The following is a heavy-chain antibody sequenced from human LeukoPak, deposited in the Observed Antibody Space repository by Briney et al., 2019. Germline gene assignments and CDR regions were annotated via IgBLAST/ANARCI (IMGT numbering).Heavy chain of an antibody. J-gene: IGHJ3*02. CDR2: IIPIFGTA. CDR1: GGTFSSYA. V-gene: IGHV1-69*06. CDR3: ARDGYSSGQTRAFDI. Sequence: ASVKVPCKASGGTFSSYAISWVRQAPGQGLEWMGGIIPIFGTANYAQKFQGRVTITADKSTSTAYMELSSLRSEDTAVYYCARDGYSSGQTRAFDIWGQGTMVTVSS. D-gene: IGHD6-19*01.